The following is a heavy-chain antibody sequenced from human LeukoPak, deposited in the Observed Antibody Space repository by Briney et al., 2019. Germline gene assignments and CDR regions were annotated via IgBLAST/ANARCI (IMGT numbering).Heavy chain of an antibody. CDR1: GFTFSSYS. D-gene: IGHD6-19*01. CDR3: AGETRYSSGCYLEGGFGP. J-gene: IGHJ5*02. Sequence: GGSLRLSCAASGFTFSSYSMNWVRQAPGKGLEWVSSISSSSSYIYYADSVKGRFTISRDNAKNSLYLQMNSLRAEDTAVYYCAGETRYSSGCYLEGGFGPWGQGTLVTVSS. CDR2: ISSSSSYI. V-gene: IGHV3-21*01.